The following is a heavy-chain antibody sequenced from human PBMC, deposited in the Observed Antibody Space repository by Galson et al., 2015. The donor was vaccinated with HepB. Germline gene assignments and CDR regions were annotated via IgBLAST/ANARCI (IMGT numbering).Heavy chain of an antibody. CDR3: ARHTRAVPFDY. D-gene: IGHD2-15*01. CDR1: GYSFTNYW. Sequence: QSGAEVKKPGESLKISCKGSGYSFTNYWIGWVRQMPGKGLEWMGIIYPGDSESSYSPSFKGQVTISADKSISTAYLQWSSLKASDTAMYYCARHTRAVPFDYWGQGTLVAVSS. V-gene: IGHV5-51*01. CDR2: IYPGDSES. J-gene: IGHJ4*02.